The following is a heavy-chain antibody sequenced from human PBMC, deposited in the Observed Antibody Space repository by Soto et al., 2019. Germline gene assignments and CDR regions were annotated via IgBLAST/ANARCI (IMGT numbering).Heavy chain of an antibody. V-gene: IGHV4-59*01. CDR1: GGSISSYY. CDR2: IYYSGST. CDR3: ASLAVAGVFGMDA. J-gene: IGHJ6*02. Sequence: SETLSLTCTVSGGSISSYYWSWIRQPPGKGLEWIGYIYYSGSTNYNPSLKSRVTISVDTSKNQFSLKLSSVTAADTAVYYCASLAVAGVFGMDAWGQGTTVTVSS. D-gene: IGHD6-19*01.